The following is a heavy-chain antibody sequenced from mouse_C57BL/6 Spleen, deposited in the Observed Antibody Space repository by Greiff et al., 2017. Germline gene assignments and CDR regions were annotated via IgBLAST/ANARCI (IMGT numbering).Heavy chain of an antibody. V-gene: IGHV5-15*01. Sequence: EVKLMESGGCLVQPGGSLKLSCAASGFTFSDYGMAWVRQAPRKGPEWVAFISNLAYSIYSADTVTGRFTISSENAKNTLYLEMSSLRSEDTAMYYCARQRITTVASYAMDYWGQGTSVTVSS. CDR2: ISNLAYSI. J-gene: IGHJ4*01. CDR1: GFTFSDYG. CDR3: ARQRITTVASYAMDY. D-gene: IGHD1-1*01.